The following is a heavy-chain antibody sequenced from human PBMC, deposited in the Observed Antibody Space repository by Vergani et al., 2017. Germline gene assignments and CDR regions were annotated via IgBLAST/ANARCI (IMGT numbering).Heavy chain of an antibody. CDR2: IIPIFGTA. D-gene: IGHD3-10*01. CDR3: AGSITMVRGVLPFYFDY. CDR1: GGTFSSYA. V-gene: IGHV1-69*01. Sequence: QVLLVQSGAEVKKPGSSVKVSCKASGGTFSSYAISWVRQAPGQGLEWMGGIIPIFGTANYAQKFQGRVTITADESTSTAYMELSSLRSEDTAVYYCAGSITMVRGVLPFYFDYWGQGTLVTVSS. J-gene: IGHJ4*02.